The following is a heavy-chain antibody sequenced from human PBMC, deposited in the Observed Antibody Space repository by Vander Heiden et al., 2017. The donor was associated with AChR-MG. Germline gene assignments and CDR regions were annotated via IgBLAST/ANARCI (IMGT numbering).Heavy chain of an antibody. D-gene: IGHD1-20*01. J-gene: IGHJ4*02. CDR2: IYWDDDK. Sequence: QITLKESGPARVNPTQTLALTCTFSGFSLTTSGVGVGWIRQPPGKALERLALIYWDDDKRYNPSLKNRLSIAKDASANQVVLTMTDMDPGDTATYYCAHRRLLRGNWDDGEFDYWGQGILVTVS. CDR3: AHRRLLRGNWDDGEFDY. V-gene: IGHV2-5*02. CDR1: GFSLTTSGVG.